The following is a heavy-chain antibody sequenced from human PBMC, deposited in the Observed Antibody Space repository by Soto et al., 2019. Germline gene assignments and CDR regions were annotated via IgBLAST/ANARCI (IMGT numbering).Heavy chain of an antibody. CDR2: IWYAGSNK. CDR1: GFTFSSYG. CDR3: ARYGSGIVYYFDY. J-gene: IGHJ4*02. D-gene: IGHD2-21*01. V-gene: IGHV3-33*01. Sequence: QVQLVESGGGVVQPGRSLRLSCAASGFTFSSYGMHWVRQAPGKGLEWVAVIWYAGSNKYYADSVKGRFTISRDNFKNALYLQMNSLRAEDTAVYYCARYGSGIVYYFDYWGQGTLVTVSS.